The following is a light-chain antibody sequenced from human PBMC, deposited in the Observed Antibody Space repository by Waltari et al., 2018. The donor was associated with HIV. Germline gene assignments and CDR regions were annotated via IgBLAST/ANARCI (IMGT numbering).Light chain of an antibody. J-gene: IGLJ3*02. V-gene: IGLV1-47*01. Sequence: QSVLTQPPSASGTPGQRVTISCSGSSSNIGSHYVYWYQQLPGTAPKLLIYRSNQRPSGVPDRFSGSKSGTSASLAISGLRSKDEADYYCAAWDDSLSGPVFGGGTKLTVL. CDR3: AAWDDSLSGPV. CDR2: RSN. CDR1: SSNIGSHY.